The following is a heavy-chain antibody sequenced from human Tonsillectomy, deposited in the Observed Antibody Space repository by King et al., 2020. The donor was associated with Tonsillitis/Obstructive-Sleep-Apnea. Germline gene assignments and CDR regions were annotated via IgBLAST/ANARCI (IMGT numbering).Heavy chain of an antibody. CDR2: IWYDGSNK. Sequence: QLVQSGGGGVQPGRSLRLSCAASGFTFSTYCMHWVRQAPGKGLEWVAVIWYDGSNKYYADSVKGRFTISRDNSKNTVYLQMNSLRAKDTAVYYCVRDGGYYAISGTVYYHYGMDVWGQGTTVTVSS. J-gene: IGHJ6*02. V-gene: IGHV3-33*01. CDR1: GFTFSTYC. CDR3: VRDGGYYAISGTVYYHYGMDV. D-gene: IGHD3-22*01.